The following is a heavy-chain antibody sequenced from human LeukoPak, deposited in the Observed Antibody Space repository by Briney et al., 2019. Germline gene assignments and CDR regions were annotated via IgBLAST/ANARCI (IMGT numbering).Heavy chain of an antibody. CDR2: ISYDGSNK. CDR3: ARDSARRFDY. CDR1: GFTFSSYA. V-gene: IGHV3-30-3*01. D-gene: IGHD6-6*01. Sequence: GGSLRLSCAASGFTFSSYAMHWVRQAPGKGLEWVAVISYDGSNKYYADSVKGRFTISGDNSKNTLYLQMNSLRAEDTAVYYCARDSARRFDYWGQGTLVTVSS. J-gene: IGHJ4*02.